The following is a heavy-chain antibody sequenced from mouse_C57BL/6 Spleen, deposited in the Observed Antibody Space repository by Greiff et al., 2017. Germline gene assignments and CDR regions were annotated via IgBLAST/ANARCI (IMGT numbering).Heavy chain of an antibody. CDR3: ARSPTVVAELDY. V-gene: IGHV5-6*02. J-gene: IGHJ2*01. CDR2: ISSGGSYT. D-gene: IGHD1-1*01. Sequence: DVMLVESGGDLVKPGGSLKLSCAASGFTFSSYGMSWVRQTPDKRLEWVATISSGGSYTYYPDSVKGRFTISRDNAKNTLYLQMSSLKSEDTAMYYCARSPTVVAELDYWGQGTTLTVSS. CDR1: GFTFSSYG.